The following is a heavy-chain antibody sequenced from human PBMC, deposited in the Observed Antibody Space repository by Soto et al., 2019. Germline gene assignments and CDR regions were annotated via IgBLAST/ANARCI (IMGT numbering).Heavy chain of an antibody. J-gene: IGHJ4*02. CDR1: GGSISSGGYS. CDR2: IYHSGST. D-gene: IGHD6-6*01. Sequence: LSLTCAVSGGSISSGGYSWSWIRQPPGKGLEWIGYIYHSGSTYYNPSLKSRVTISVDRSKNQFSLKLSSVTAADTAVYYCARGAARLDYWGQGTLVTVSS. V-gene: IGHV4-30-2*01. CDR3: ARGAARLDY.